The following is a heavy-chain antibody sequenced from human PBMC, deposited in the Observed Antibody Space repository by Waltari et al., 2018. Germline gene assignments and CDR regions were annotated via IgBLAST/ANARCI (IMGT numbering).Heavy chain of an antibody. V-gene: IGHV3-30*02. D-gene: IGHD6-19*01. CDR2: ITYDGSNK. CDR1: GFTFSSYD. J-gene: IGHJ4*02. CDR3: AKDRGSGWATDY. Sequence: QVQLVESGGGVVQPGGSLRLSCAASGFTFSSYDMPWVRQAPGKGLEWVSFITYDGSNKYYVDSVTGRFTISRDNSKSTLYLQMSSLRAEDTAVYYCAKDRGSGWATDYWGQGTLVTVSS.